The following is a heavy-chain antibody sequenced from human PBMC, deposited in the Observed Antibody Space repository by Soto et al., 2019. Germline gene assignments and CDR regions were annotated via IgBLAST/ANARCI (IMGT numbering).Heavy chain of an antibody. Sequence: SVKVSCKASGGTFSSYAISWVRQAPGQWLEWMGGIIPIFGTANYAQKFQGRVTITADESTSTAYMELSSLRSEDTAVYYCAIDTGYYVPQDILDYWGQGSLVTVSS. D-gene: IGHD3-10*02. CDR3: AIDTGYYVPQDILDY. J-gene: IGHJ4*03. CDR1: GGTFSSYA. CDR2: IIPIFGTA. V-gene: IGHV1-69*13.